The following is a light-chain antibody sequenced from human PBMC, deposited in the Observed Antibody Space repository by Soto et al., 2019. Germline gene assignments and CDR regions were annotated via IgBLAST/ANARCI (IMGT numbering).Light chain of an antibody. J-gene: IGLJ3*02. CDR1: SSDVGSYNL. Sequence: QSALTQPASVSGSPGQSITISCSGSSSDVGSYNLVSWYQQYPGKAPKLTIYEDTKRPSGVSNRFSGSKSGNTVSLTISGLQAEDEADYYCCSYAGSSTWVFGAGTKLTVL. V-gene: IGLV2-23*01. CDR3: CSYAGSSTWV. CDR2: EDT.